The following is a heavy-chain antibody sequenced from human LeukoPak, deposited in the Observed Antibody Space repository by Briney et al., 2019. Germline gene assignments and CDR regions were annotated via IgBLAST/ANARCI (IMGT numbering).Heavy chain of an antibody. CDR1: GVSISSYY. Sequence: SETLCLTCAASGVSISSYYWSWIRQPPGKGLEGIGSIYYSGSTYYNPALKSRGTIYVDASKKQFSRKPMSVSAAAAAVEYCARQDVDNAMVLGYWGQGTLVTVSS. D-gene: IGHD5-18*01. J-gene: IGHJ4*02. CDR2: IYYSGST. CDR3: ARQDVDNAMVLGY. V-gene: IGHV4-39*01.